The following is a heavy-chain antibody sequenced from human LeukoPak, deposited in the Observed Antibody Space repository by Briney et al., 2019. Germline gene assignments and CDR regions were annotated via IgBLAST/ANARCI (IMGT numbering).Heavy chain of an antibody. Sequence: GGSLRLSCVASGFTFSSYWMTWVRQAPGKGLKWVANINQAGSEAYYADSVKGRFTISRDNARNSLYLQMNSLRAEDTAVYYCVRDWDYWGQGILVTVSP. CDR1: GFTFSSYW. CDR2: INQAGSEA. J-gene: IGHJ4*02. V-gene: IGHV3-7*01. CDR3: VRDWDY.